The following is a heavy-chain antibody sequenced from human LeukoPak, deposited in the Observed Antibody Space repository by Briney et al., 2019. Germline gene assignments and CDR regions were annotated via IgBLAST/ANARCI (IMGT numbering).Heavy chain of an antibody. J-gene: IGHJ3*02. CDR3: AKDLDGYGSFDI. Sequence: QAGGSLRLSCAASGFTFSSYGMSWVRQAPGKGLEWVSAISGSGGSTYYADSVKGRFTISRDNSKNTLYLQMNSLRAEDTAVYYCAKDLDGYGSFDIWGLGTMVTVSS. CDR1: GFTFSSYG. D-gene: IGHD5-24*01. V-gene: IGHV3-23*01. CDR2: ISGSGGST.